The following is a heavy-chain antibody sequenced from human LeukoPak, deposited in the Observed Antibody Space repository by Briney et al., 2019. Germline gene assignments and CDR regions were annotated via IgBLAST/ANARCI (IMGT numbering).Heavy chain of an antibody. J-gene: IGHJ4*02. V-gene: IGHV3-23*01. Sequence: GGSLRLSCAASGFTFSSYAMSWVRQAPGKGLEWVSAISGSGGSTYYADSVKGRFTISRDNSKNTLYLQMNSLRAEDTAVYYCAKGYYDFWSGYSSGYFDYWGQGTLVTVSS. D-gene: IGHD3-3*01. CDR1: GFTFSSYA. CDR2: ISGSGGST. CDR3: AKGYYDFWSGYSSGYFDY.